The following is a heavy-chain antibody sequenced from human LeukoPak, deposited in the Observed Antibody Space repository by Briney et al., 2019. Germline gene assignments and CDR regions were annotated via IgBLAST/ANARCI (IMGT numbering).Heavy chain of an antibody. Sequence: ASVKVSCKASGYTFTGYYMHWVRQAPGQGLEWMGWTNCNSGGTNYAQKFQGRVTMTRDTSVSTAYMELSRLRSDDTAVYYCARDDSSGYYHRAFDIWGQGTMVTVSS. D-gene: IGHD3-22*01. CDR1: GYTFTGYY. V-gene: IGHV1-2*02. CDR2: TNCNSGGT. J-gene: IGHJ3*02. CDR3: ARDDSSGYYHRAFDI.